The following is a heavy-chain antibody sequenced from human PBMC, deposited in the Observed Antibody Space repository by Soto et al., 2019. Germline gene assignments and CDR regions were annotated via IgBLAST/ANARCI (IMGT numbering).Heavy chain of an antibody. CDR3: ARHKDTSTWYLLPDY. Sequence: SETLSLTCTVSGGSIRSGGYYWSWVRQNPRRGLEWIGNIYYSGNTYYNPSLKSRLTISVDTSKNQFSLKLSSVTAADTAVYYCARHKDTSTWYLLPDYWGQGTLVTVSS. V-gene: IGHV4-31*03. CDR2: IYYSGNT. D-gene: IGHD6-13*01. J-gene: IGHJ4*02. CDR1: GGSIRSGGYY.